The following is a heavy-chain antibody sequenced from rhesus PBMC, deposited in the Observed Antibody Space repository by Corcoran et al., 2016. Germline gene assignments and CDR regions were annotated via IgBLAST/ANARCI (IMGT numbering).Heavy chain of an antibody. CDR2: ITYSGST. CDR3: ARGLYSSWDDAFDF. CDR1: GGSFSSGSYS. D-gene: IGHD6-13*01. Sequence: QVQLQESGPGLVQPSETLSLTCPVSGGSFSSGSYSWRWIRTPPGKGLEWIGYITYSGSTSYNPSLKSRVTISRDTSKNQFSLKLSSVTAADTAVYYCARGLYSSWDDAFDFWGQGLRVTVSS. V-gene: IGHV4-122*02. J-gene: IGHJ3*01.